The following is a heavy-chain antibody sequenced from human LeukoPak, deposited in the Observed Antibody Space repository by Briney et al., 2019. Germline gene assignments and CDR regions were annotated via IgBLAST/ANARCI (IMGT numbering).Heavy chain of an antibody. CDR3: AKGLGGGSCHRCFQGNDY. CDR2: ISGSGAGT. D-gene: IGHD2-15*01. J-gene: IGHJ4*02. V-gene: IGHV3-23*01. CDR1: GFTFGTYA. Sequence: PGGSLRLSCAASGFTFGTYAMSWVRQAPGKGLEWVSGISGSGAGTNYADSVKGRFTISRDNSKNTLYLQMNSLRAEDTAVYYFAKGLGGGSCHRCFQGNDYWGQGTLVNGSS.